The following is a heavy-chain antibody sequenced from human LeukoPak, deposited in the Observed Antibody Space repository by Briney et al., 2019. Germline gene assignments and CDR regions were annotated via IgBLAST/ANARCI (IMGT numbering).Heavy chain of an antibody. V-gene: IGHV5-51*01. CDR1: GYSFTTYW. CDR2: IYPGDSDT. CDR3: ARDGRIAVAGTRLFAFDI. Sequence: GESLKISCKGSGYSFTTYWIGWVRQMPGKGLEWMGIIYPGDSDTRYSPSFQGQVTISADKSISTAYLQWASLKASDTALYYCARDGRIAVAGTRLFAFDIWGQGTMVTVSS. D-gene: IGHD6-19*01. J-gene: IGHJ3*02.